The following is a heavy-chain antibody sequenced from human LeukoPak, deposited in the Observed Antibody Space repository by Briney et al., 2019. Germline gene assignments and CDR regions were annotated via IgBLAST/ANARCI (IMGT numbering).Heavy chain of an antibody. Sequence: PSETLSLTCTVSGGSISSYYWNWIRQPPGKGLEWIGYVYYSGSTNYNPSLKSRVTISVDTSKNQFSLKLTSVTAEDTAVYYCARARDIVVVGYFDYWGQGTLVTVSS. CDR2: VYYSGST. CDR3: ARARDIVVVGYFDY. V-gene: IGHV4-59*01. CDR1: GGSISSYY. D-gene: IGHD2-2*01. J-gene: IGHJ4*02.